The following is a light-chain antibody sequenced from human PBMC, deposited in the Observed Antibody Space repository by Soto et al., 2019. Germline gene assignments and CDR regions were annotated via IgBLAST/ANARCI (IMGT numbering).Light chain of an antibody. CDR2: GAS. V-gene: IGKV3-15*01. Sequence: EIGRTQSPATLSVSPGERATLSCRASQSVSSNLAWYQQKHGQAPRLLIYGASTGATGIPARFSGSGSGTDFTLTISRLEPEDFAVYYCQQYGSSPLTFGGGTKVDIK. CDR3: QQYGSSPLT. CDR1: QSVSSN. J-gene: IGKJ4*01.